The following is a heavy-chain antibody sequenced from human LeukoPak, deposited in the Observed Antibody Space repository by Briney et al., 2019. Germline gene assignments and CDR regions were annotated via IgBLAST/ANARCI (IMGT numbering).Heavy chain of an antibody. CDR3: ARDASEAFWSGYSPTYCYYYYMDV. CDR2: IHYSGST. CDR1: GGSITNYY. D-gene: IGHD3-3*01. V-gene: IGHV4-59*01. J-gene: IGHJ6*03. Sequence: PSETLSLTCSISGGSITNYYWSWIRQPPGKRLEWVGSIHYSGSTSYNPSLKGRVTISVDTSKNQFSLKLSSVTAADTAVYYCARDASEAFWSGYSPTYCYYYYMDVWGKGTTVTVSS.